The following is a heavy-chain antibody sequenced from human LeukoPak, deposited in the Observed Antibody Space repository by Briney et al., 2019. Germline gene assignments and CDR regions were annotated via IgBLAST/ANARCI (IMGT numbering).Heavy chain of an antibody. CDR3: ARAVGYCSSTSCYVRKSAYYFDY. V-gene: IGHV4-30-4*01. CDR2: IYYSGSP. J-gene: IGHJ4*02. CDR1: GGSISSGDYY. Sequence: SQTLSLTCTVSGGSISSGDYYWSWIRQPPGKGLEWIGYIYYSGSPYYNPSLKSRVTISVDTSKNQFSLKLSSVTAADTAVYYCARAVGYCSSTSCYVRKSAYYFDYWGQGTLVTVSS. D-gene: IGHD2-2*03.